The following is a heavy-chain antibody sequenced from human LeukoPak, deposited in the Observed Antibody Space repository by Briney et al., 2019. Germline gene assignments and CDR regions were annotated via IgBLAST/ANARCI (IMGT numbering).Heavy chain of an antibody. Sequence: GGSLRLSCAASGFTFSTYSMTWVRQGPGKGLEWVSSIYPNGGSTFYADSVEGRFTISSDNSKNTLYLQMSSLRTEDTAIYYCTKDVVPDSGWDLDYWGQGTLVTVSS. CDR2: IYPNGGST. J-gene: IGHJ4*02. V-gene: IGHV3-23*01. D-gene: IGHD6-19*01. CDR3: TKDVVPDSGWDLDY. CDR1: GFTFSTYS.